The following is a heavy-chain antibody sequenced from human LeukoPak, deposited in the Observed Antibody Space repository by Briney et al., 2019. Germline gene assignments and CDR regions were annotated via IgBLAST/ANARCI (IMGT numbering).Heavy chain of an antibody. CDR2: IKSKTDGGTT. CDR3: TTDRGQQQLLLWPPGW. CDR1: GFTFSNAW. Sequence: GGSLRLSCAASGFTFSNAWMSWVRQAPGKGLEWVGRIKSKTDGGTTDYAAPVKGRFTISRDDSKNTLYLQMNSLKTEDTAVYYCTTDRGQQQLLLWPPGWRGQGTLVTVSS. D-gene: IGHD6-13*01. J-gene: IGHJ4*02. V-gene: IGHV3-15*01.